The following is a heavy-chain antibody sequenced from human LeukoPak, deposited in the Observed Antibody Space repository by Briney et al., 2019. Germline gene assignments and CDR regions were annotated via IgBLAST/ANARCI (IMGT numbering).Heavy chain of an antibody. CDR3: ATSTRIGGAMNYDS. CDR1: GPTFTTSW. J-gene: IGHJ4*02. D-gene: IGHD3-16*01. Sequence: GESLKISCKHSGPTFTTSWVNWARRMPGKGLEWMGSISPVDSDSRYSPSFQGHVTISADKSITTAYLQWTSLKASDTAMYYCATSTRIGGAMNYDSWGQGTLVTVSS. CDR2: ISPVDSDS. V-gene: IGHV5-51*01.